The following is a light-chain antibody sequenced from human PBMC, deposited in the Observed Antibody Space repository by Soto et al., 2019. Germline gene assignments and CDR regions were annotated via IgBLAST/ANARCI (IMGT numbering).Light chain of an antibody. J-gene: IGKJ1*01. CDR2: GAF. V-gene: IGKV3-20*01. CDR3: QQYGSSPGT. Sequence: EIVLTQSPGTLSLSPGEGAILSCRASQSVSNNNLAWYQQKPGQAPRLLIYGAFSRATGIPDRFSGSGSGTDFSLIIISLEPEDFAVYYCQQYGSSPGTFGQGKKVDIK. CDR1: QSVSNNN.